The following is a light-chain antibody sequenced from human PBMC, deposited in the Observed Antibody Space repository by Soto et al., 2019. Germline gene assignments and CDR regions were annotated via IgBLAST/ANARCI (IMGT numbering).Light chain of an antibody. Sequence: DIQMTQSPSSVSASVGDRVTITCRASQGVSNWLAWYQQKPGKAPKLLIYAASTLRSGVPSRFSGSGSGTDFTLTISSLQPEDFATYYCQQANSFPLTFGGGTKVEI. V-gene: IGKV1-12*01. CDR1: QGVSNW. CDR3: QQANSFPLT. CDR2: AAS. J-gene: IGKJ4*01.